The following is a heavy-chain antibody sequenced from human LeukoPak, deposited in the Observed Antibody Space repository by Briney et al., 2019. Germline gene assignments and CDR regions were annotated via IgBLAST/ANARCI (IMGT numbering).Heavy chain of an antibody. CDR2: ISSSGSTI. V-gene: IGHV3-11*01. D-gene: IGHD3-16*02. Sequence: GGSLRLSCAASGFTFSDYYMSWIRQAPGKGLEWVSYISSSGSTIYYADSVKGRSTISRDNAKNSLYLQMNSLRAEDTAVYYCARDVRSSPYDYIWGSYRYTTYYFDYWGQGTMVTVSS. J-gene: IGHJ4*02. CDR1: GFTFSDYY. CDR3: ARDVRSSPYDYIWGSYRYTTYYFDY.